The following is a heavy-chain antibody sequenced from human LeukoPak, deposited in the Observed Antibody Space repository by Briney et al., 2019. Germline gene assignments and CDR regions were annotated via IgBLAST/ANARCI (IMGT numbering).Heavy chain of an antibody. CDR2: ISSSGSTI. D-gene: IGHD3-9*01. V-gene: IGHV3-48*04. CDR1: GFTFSSYG. J-gene: IGHJ4*02. Sequence: PGGSLRLSCAASGFTFSSYGMHWVRQAPGKGLEWVSYISSSGSTIYYADSVKGRFTISRDNAKNSLYLQMNSLRAEDTAVYYCARDMELRYFDWLPSEGCFDYWGQGTVVTVSS. CDR3: ARDMELRYFDWLPSEGCFDY.